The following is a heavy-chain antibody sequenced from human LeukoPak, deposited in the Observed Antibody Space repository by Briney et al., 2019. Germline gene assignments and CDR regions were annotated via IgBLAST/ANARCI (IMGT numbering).Heavy chain of an antibody. Sequence: GASVKVSCKASGYTFTSYYMHWVRQAPGQGLEWMGIINPSGGSTSYAQKFQGRVTMTRDTSTSTVYMELSSLRSEDTAVYYCARDGSSIAARPTRYYYYYTDVWGKGTTVTVSS. CDR3: ARDGSSIAARPTRYYYYYTDV. CDR1: GYTFTSYY. V-gene: IGHV1-46*01. CDR2: INPSGGST. J-gene: IGHJ6*03. D-gene: IGHD6-6*01.